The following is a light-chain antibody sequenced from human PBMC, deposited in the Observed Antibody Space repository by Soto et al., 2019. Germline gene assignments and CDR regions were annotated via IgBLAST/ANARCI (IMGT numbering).Light chain of an antibody. V-gene: IGKV1-39*01. CDR2: AAS. CDR1: QSISSY. CDR3: QQSYSTPF. J-gene: IGKJ3*01. Sequence: DIQMTQSPSSLSACVGDRVTITCRASQSISSYLNWYQQKPGKAPKLLIYAASSLQSGVPSRFSGSGSGTDFTLTISSLQPEDFATYYCQQSYSTPFFGPGTKVDIK.